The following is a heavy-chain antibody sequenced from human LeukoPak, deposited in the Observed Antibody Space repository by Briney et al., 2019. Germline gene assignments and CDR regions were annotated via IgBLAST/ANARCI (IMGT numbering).Heavy chain of an antibody. CDR2: ISAYNGNT. CDR1: GYTFTSYG. V-gene: IGHV1-18*01. J-gene: IGHJ3*02. Sequence: GASVKVSCKASGYTFTSYGISWVRQAPGQGLEWMGWISAYNGNTNYAQKLQGRVTMTTDTSTSTAYMELRSLRSDDTAVYYCARDELRLYCSSTSCFRDAFDIWGQGTMVTVSS. D-gene: IGHD2-2*01. CDR3: ARDELRLYCSSTSCFRDAFDI.